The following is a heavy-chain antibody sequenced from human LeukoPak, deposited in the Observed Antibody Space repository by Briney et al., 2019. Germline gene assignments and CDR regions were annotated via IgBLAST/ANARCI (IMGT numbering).Heavy chain of an antibody. V-gene: IGHV1-18*01. CDR1: GYTFTSYG. J-gene: IGHJ5*02. Sequence: ASVKVSCKASGYTFTSYGISWVRQAPGQGLEWMGWISAYNGNTNYAQKLQGRVTMTTDTSTSTAYMERRSLRSDDTAVYYCARQWPTRNVITWDNWFDPWGQGTLVTVSS. D-gene: IGHD6-19*01. CDR2: ISAYNGNT. CDR3: ARQWPTRNVITWDNWFDP.